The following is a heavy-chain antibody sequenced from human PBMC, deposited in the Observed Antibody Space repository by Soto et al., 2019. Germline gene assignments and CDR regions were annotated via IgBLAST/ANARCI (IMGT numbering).Heavy chain of an antibody. D-gene: IGHD2-8*02. CDR2: ILVDGRT. CDR3: AKATATGGGAFDI. V-gene: IGHV3-23*01. CDR1: GFICSSYD. J-gene: IGHJ3*02. Sequence: GGSLRPSCAASGFICSSYDMSWVRQAPGKGLEWVSTILVDGRTFYVDSVKGRFTISRDSSQNTVYLQMNSLTAGDTALYYCAKATATGGGAFDICGQGTMFTVSS.